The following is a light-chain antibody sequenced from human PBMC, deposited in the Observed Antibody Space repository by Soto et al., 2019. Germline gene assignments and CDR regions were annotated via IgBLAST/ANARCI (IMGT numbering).Light chain of an antibody. CDR3: QSYARSLSGLV. V-gene: IGLV1-40*01. J-gene: IGLJ3*02. Sequence: QSVLTQPPSVSGAPGQRVTISCTGSSSNIGAGYDVHWYQQLPGTAPKLLIYGNSNRPSGVPDRFSGSKSGTSASLAITGLQADDAADYYCQSYARSLSGLVFGGGTKLTVL. CDR2: GNS. CDR1: SSNIGAGYD.